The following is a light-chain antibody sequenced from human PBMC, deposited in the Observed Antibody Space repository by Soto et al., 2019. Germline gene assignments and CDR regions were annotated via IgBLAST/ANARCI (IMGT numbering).Light chain of an antibody. CDR3: QQYNHYWT. J-gene: IGKJ1*01. CDR1: QSISSW. Sequence: DIQMTQSPSTLSASVGDRVTITCRASQSISSWLAWYQQKLGKAPKVLIYDASSLESGVPSRFSGSGSGTEFSLTISSLQPDDFATYYCQQYNHYWTFGQGTRVEIK. CDR2: DAS. V-gene: IGKV1-5*01.